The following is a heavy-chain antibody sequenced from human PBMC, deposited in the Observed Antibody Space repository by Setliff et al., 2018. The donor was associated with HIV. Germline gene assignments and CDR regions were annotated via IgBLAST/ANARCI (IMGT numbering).Heavy chain of an antibody. J-gene: IGHJ6*03. CDR2: INHSGST. V-gene: IGHV4-34*01. CDR3: ARSDLDNGSGYFDYYSYYMDV. D-gene: IGHD3-22*01. CDR1: GGSFSAYY. Sequence: SETLSLTCAVYGGSFSAYYWTWIRQPPGKGLEWIGEINHSGSTNYNPSLKSRVTISVDTSKNQFSLKLRSVTAADTAIYYCARSDLDNGSGYFDYYSYYMDVWGRGTKVTVSS.